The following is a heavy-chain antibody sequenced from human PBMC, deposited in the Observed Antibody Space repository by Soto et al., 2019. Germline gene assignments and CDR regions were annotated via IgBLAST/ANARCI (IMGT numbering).Heavy chain of an antibody. D-gene: IGHD3-10*01. V-gene: IGHV1-18*01. CDR2: ISAHNGNT. CDR3: ARGRYGAY. CDR1: GYAFTTYG. Sequence: QGHLVQSGAEVKKPGASVKVSCKGSGYAFTTYGITWVRQAPGQGLEWMGWISAHNGNTNYAQKPQGRVTVTSDTSTSTAYMELRSLRSDDPDVYYCARGRYGAYWGQGALVTVSS. J-gene: IGHJ4*02.